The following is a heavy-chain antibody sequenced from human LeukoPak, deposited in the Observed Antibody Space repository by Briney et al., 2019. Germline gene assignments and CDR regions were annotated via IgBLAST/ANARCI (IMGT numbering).Heavy chain of an antibody. D-gene: IGHD2-15*01. CDR2: IIPIFGTA. Sequence: SVKVSCKASGGTFSSYAISWVRQAPGQGLEWMGRIIPIFGTANYAQKFQGRVTITTDEPTSTAYMELSSLRSEDTAVYYCASGSRDGNYYYYYMDVWGKGTTVTVSS. V-gene: IGHV1-69*05. J-gene: IGHJ6*03. CDR3: ASGSRDGNYYYYYMDV. CDR1: GGTFSSYA.